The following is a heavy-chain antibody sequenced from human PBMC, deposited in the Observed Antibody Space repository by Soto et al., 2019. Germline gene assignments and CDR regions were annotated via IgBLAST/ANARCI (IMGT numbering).Heavy chain of an antibody. CDR1: GGSISSSNW. Sequence: PSETLSLTCAVSGGSISSSNWWSWVRQPPGKGLEWIGEIYHSGSTNYNPSLKSRVTISVDKSKNQFSLKLSSVTAADTAVYYCARGDYGGNSGVHYWGRGTLVTVSS. D-gene: IGHD4-17*01. CDR2: IYHSGST. J-gene: IGHJ4*02. V-gene: IGHV4-4*02. CDR3: ARGDYGGNSGVHY.